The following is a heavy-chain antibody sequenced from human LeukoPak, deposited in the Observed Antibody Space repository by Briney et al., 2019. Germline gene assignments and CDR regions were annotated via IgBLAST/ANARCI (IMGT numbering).Heavy chain of an antibody. J-gene: IGHJ4*02. CDR2: ISHDGSNT. CDR1: GLSFSTYN. D-gene: IGHD3-10*01. Sequence: PGGSLRRSCAASGLSFSTYNLHWVRQAPGKGLEWVAVISHDGSNTYYAASVKGRFTVSRDDSKNSLYLQMSSLIAEDTAVYYCARARDYYYGAGYNYRVLDYWGQGALVTVSS. V-gene: IGHV3-30*15. CDR3: ARARDYYYGAGYNYRVLDY.